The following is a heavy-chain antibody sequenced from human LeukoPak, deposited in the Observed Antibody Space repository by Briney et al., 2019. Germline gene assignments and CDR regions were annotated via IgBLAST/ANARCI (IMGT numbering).Heavy chain of an antibody. V-gene: IGHV3-48*04. CDR3: ARGYGSGSFDY. Sequence: PGGSLRLSCAASGFTPSTYSVSWVRKAPGKGREWVSYISSSSSTIYYADSVKGRSTISRDNAKNSLYLQMNSLRAEDTAVYYCARGYGSGSFDYWGQGTLVTVSS. D-gene: IGHD3-10*01. CDR1: GFTPSTYS. CDR2: ISSSSSTI. J-gene: IGHJ4*02.